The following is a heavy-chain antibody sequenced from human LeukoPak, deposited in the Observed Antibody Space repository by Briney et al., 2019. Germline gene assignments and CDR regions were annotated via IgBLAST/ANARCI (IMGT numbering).Heavy chain of an antibody. CDR2: INHSGST. J-gene: IGHJ3*02. V-gene: IGHV4-34*01. D-gene: IGHD3-22*01. Sequence: SETLSLTCAVYGGSFSGYYWSWIRQPPGKGLEWIGEINHSGSTNYNPSLKSRVTISVDTSKNQFSLKLSSVTAADTAVYYCARVGDYYDSSGYDAFDIWGQGTMVTVSS. CDR3: ARVGDYYDSSGYDAFDI. CDR1: GGSFSGYY.